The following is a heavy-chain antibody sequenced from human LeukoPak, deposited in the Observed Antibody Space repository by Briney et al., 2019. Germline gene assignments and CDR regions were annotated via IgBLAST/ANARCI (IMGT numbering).Heavy chain of an antibody. D-gene: IGHD1-26*01. J-gene: IGHJ4*02. CDR2: ISGSGGST. CDR1: GFTFSSYN. V-gene: IGHV3-23*01. CDR3: ARTGVGGGYRFDY. Sequence: PGGSLRLSCAASGFTFSSYNMNWVRQAPGKGLEWVSGISGSGGSTYYADSVRGRFTISRDNFKNTLDVQMSSLGVEDTAIYYCARTGVGGGYRFDYWGQGTLVTVSS.